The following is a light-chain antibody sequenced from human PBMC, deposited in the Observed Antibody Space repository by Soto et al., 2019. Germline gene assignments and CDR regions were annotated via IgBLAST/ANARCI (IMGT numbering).Light chain of an antibody. Sequence: QSVLTQPASVSGSPGQSITISCTGTSSDVGSSYLVSWYQQHPGKVPRLIIYGDTTRPSGVSNRFSGSRSDNTASLTISGLQAEDEADYYCCSYAGSSSLVFGGGTKVTFL. J-gene: IGLJ2*01. CDR2: GDT. V-gene: IGLV2-23*01. CDR1: SSDVGSSYL. CDR3: CSYAGSSSLV.